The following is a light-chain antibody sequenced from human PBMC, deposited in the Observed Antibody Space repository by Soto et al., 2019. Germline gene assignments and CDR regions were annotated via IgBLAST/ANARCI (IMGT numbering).Light chain of an antibody. CDR3: QQYGSSPFT. CDR1: QSVRSNF. Sequence: EIVLTQSPGTLSLSPGERATLSCRASQSVRSNFLAWYQQKPGQAPRLLIYGASNRATGIPDRFSGSESGTDFTLTISRLEPEDFVVYYCQQYGSSPFTFGQGTRLEIK. V-gene: IGKV3-20*01. J-gene: IGKJ5*01. CDR2: GAS.